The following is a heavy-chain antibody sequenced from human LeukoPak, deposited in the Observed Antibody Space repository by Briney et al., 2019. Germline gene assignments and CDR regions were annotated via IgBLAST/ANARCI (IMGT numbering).Heavy chain of an antibody. CDR2: ISGSGGST. Sequence: GGSLRLSCAVSGFTFSSYAMSWVRQAPGKGLEWVSAISGSGGSTYYADSVKGRFTISRDNSKNTLYLQMNSLRAEDTAVYYCAKGLGATLRSYFDYWGQGTLVTVSS. D-gene: IGHD1-26*01. V-gene: IGHV3-23*01. J-gene: IGHJ4*02. CDR1: GFTFSSYA. CDR3: AKGLGATLRSYFDY.